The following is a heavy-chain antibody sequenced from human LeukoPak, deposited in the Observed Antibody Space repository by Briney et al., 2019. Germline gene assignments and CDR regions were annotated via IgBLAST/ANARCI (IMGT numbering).Heavy chain of an antibody. Sequence: PSETLSLTCAVYGGSISGYYWNWIRQPPGKGLEWIGEINHSGSTNYNPSLKSRVTIPVDTSKNQFSLKLSSVTAADTAVYYCGRGAAVAGSYWYFDLWGRGTLVTVSS. CDR3: GRGAAVAGSYWYFDL. J-gene: IGHJ2*01. CDR1: GGSISGYY. D-gene: IGHD6-19*01. CDR2: INHSGST. V-gene: IGHV4-34*01.